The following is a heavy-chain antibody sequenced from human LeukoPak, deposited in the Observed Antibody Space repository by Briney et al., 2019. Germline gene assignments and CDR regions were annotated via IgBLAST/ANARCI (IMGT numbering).Heavy chain of an antibody. V-gene: IGHV1-8*01. CDR1: GYTFTSYD. Sequence: ASVKVSCKASGYTFTSYDINWVRQATGRGLEWMGWMNPNSGNAGYAQKFQGRVTMTRNTSISTAYMELSSLRSEDTAVYYCARGVGSSWYFEMPAYAEYFQHWGQGTLVTVSS. CDR2: MNPNSGNA. CDR3: ARGVGSSWYFEMPAYAEYFQH. D-gene: IGHD6-13*01. J-gene: IGHJ1*01.